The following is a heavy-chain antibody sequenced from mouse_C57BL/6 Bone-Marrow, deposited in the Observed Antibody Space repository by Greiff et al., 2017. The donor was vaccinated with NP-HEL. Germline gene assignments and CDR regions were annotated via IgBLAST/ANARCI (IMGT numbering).Heavy chain of an antibody. CDR1: GFTFSDYG. D-gene: IGHD2-5*01. V-gene: IGHV5-17*01. Sequence: EVQLVESGGGLVKPGGSLKLSCAASGFTFSDYGMHWVRQAPEKGLEWVAYISSGSSTIYYEDTVKGRLTISRDNAKHTLFLQMTSLRSEDTAMYDCARYSNFYYAMDYWGQGTSVTVAS. CDR3: ARYSNFYYAMDY. CDR2: ISSGSSTI. J-gene: IGHJ4*01.